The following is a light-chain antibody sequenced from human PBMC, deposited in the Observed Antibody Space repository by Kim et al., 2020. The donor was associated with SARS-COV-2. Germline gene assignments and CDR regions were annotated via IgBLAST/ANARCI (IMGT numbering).Light chain of an antibody. Sequence: FSPVERATHPCRASQSVTGRVSWYQQRPGQAPRLLIYDTSNRATGIPARFSGSGSGTDFTLTISSLEPEDFAVYYCQQRRSWPLTFGGGTKVDIK. CDR3: QQRRSWPLT. V-gene: IGKV3-11*01. CDR1: QSVTGR. CDR2: DTS. J-gene: IGKJ4*01.